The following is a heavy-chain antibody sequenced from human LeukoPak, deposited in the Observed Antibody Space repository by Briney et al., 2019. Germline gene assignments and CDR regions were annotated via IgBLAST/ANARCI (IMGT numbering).Heavy chain of an antibody. J-gene: IGHJ4*02. D-gene: IGHD6-6*01. Sequence: SETLSLTCTVSGGSIRSYYWSWIRQPAGKGLEWIGGIYTSGSTNYNPSLKSRVTMSVDTSKNQFSLKLSSVTAADTAVYYCARDLAYSSSADSFDYWGQGTLVTVSS. CDR2: IYTSGST. CDR3: ARDLAYSSSADSFDY. V-gene: IGHV4-4*07. CDR1: GGSIRSYY.